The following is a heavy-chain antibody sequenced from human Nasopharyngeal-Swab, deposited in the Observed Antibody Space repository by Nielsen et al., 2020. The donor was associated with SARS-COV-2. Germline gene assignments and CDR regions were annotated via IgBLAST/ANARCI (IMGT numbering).Heavy chain of an antibody. CDR2: TYYRSKWYN. CDR3: ARGSSDYYDSSAPWI. J-gene: IGHJ3*02. Sequence: TLSLTCAISGDSVSSNSAAWNWISQSPSIGLEWLGRTYYRSKWYNDYAVSVKSRITINPDTSKNQFSLQLNSVTPEDTAVYYCARGSSDYYDSSAPWIWGQGTMVTVSS. CDR1: GDSVSSNSAA. V-gene: IGHV6-1*01. D-gene: IGHD3-22*01.